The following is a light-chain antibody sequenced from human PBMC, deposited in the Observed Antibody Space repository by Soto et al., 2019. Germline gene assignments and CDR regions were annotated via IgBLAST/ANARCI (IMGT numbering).Light chain of an antibody. Sequence: EIQMTQSPATLSGSAGERVTSSCVASQTVSSCLAWYQQKPGKAPRLLIYTASTLPSGVPSRFSGSGSGTEFTLTISSLQPDDFAAYYCLLYFSYFWTFGQGTKVDNK. CDR1: QTVSSC. V-gene: IGKV1-5*03. J-gene: IGKJ1*01. CDR2: TAS. CDR3: LLYFSYFWT.